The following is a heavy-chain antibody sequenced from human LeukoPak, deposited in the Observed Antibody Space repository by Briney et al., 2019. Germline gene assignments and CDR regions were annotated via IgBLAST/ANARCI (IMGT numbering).Heavy chain of an antibody. D-gene: IGHD6-19*01. Sequence: EASVKVSCKVSGCTFTGYYMHWVRQAPGQGLEWMGWINPNSGGTNYAQKFQGWVTMTRDTSISTAYMELSRLRSDDTAVYYCARASTEGIAVAGTLYNWFDPWGQGTLVTVSS. CDR2: INPNSGGT. CDR1: GCTFTGYY. V-gene: IGHV1-2*04. CDR3: ARASTEGIAVAGTLYNWFDP. J-gene: IGHJ5*02.